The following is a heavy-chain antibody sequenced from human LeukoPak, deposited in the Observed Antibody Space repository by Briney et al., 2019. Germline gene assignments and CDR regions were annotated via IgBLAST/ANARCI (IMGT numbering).Heavy chain of an antibody. V-gene: IGHV4-30-4*02. CDR2: IYYSGTT. CDR3: ARDRRYYDTSGTVYYDAMDV. Sequence: PSETLSLTCTVSVGSFSSNDYYWNWIRQPPGKGLEWMGCIYYSGTTYYNPSLKSRVAISIDTSKNHFSLRLNSVTAADTAVYYCARDRRYYDTSGTVYYDAMDVWGQGTTVTVSS. D-gene: IGHD3-22*01. CDR1: VGSFSSNDYY. J-gene: IGHJ6*02.